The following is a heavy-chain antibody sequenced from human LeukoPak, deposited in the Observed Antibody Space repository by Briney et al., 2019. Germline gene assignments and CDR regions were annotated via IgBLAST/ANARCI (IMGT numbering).Heavy chain of an antibody. V-gene: IGHV4-59*01. CDR2: IYYSGST. Sequence: PSGTLSLTCTVSGGSISSYYWSWIRQPPGKGLEWIGYIYYSGSTNYNPSLKSRVTISVDTSKNQFSLKLSSVTAADTAVYYCASSSYDRLVMGWGQGTLVTVSS. CDR1: GGSISSYY. D-gene: IGHD5-12*01. CDR3: ASSSYDRLVMG. J-gene: IGHJ4*02.